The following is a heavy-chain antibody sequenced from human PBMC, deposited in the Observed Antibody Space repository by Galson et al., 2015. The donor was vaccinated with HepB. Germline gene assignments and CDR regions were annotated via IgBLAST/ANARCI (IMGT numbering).Heavy chain of an antibody. CDR2: LSGGGDNT. CDR3: AKGSIISSGYFDY. CDR1: GFTFSSHA. J-gene: IGHJ4*02. D-gene: IGHD6-6*01. Sequence: SLRLSCAASGFTFSSHAMSWVRQAPGKGLEWVSALSGGGDNTYYADSVQGRFTIFRDNSKNTLYLQMNSLRAEDTAVYYCAKGSIISSGYFDYWGQGTLVIVSS. V-gene: IGHV3-23*01.